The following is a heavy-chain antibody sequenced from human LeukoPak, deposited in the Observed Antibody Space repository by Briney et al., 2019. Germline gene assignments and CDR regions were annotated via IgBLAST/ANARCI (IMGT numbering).Heavy chain of an antibody. J-gene: IGHJ4*02. V-gene: IGHV3-23*01. Sequence: GRTLRLSPAASGITFNRYTMSSVRQGPGKGLAWVSAISGIGGSTYYAGSAKGRFTISRDNSKNTLYLQMNSLTAEDTAGNYVAKDLEQWLAPGDFDYWGQGTLVTVSS. CDR3: AKDLEQWLAPGDFDY. D-gene: IGHD6-19*01. CDR1: GITFNRYT. CDR2: ISGIGGST.